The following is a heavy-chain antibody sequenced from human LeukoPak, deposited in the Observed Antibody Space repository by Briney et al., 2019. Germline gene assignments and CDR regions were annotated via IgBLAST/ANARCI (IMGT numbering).Heavy chain of an antibody. Sequence: SVKVSCKASGGSFSNYAFSWVRQAPGQGLEWMGRITPIVDIATYIQKFQGRVTITANKFTSTAYMELSSLRSEDTAVYYCAKNYDFLTGYASWGQGTLVTVSS. J-gene: IGHJ4*02. CDR1: GGSFSNYA. V-gene: IGHV1-69*04. D-gene: IGHD3-9*01. CDR2: ITPIVDIA. CDR3: AKNYDFLTGYAS.